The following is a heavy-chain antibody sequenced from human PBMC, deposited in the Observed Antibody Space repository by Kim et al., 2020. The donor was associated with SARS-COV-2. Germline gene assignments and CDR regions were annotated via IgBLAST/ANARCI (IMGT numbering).Heavy chain of an antibody. V-gene: IGHV3-30*04. D-gene: IGHD6-13*01. J-gene: IGHJ4*02. CDR2: ISYDGSNK. CDR1: GFTFSSYA. CDR3: ARDPLIAAAGHFDY. Sequence: GGSLRLSCAASGFTFSSYAMHWVRQAPGKGLEWVAVISYDGSNKYYADSVKGRFTISRDNSKNTLYLQMNSLRAEDTAVYYCARDPLIAAAGHFDYWGQGTLVTVSS.